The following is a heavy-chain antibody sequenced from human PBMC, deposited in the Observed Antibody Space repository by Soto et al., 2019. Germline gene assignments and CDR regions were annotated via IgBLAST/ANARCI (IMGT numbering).Heavy chain of an antibody. CDR3: AREEVAYYDSGSYNWFDP. Sequence: QVQLQESGPGLVKPSQTLSLTCTVSGGSISSGGYYWSWIRQHPGKGLEWVGYIYYSGSTYYNPSLKSRVTISVDTSKNQFYLKLSSVTAADTAVYYCAREEVAYYDSGSYNWFDPWGQGALVTVSS. V-gene: IGHV4-31*03. J-gene: IGHJ5*02. CDR2: IYYSGST. D-gene: IGHD3-10*01. CDR1: GGSISSGGYY.